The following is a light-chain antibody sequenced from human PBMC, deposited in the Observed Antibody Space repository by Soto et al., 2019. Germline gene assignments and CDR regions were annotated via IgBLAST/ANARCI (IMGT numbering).Light chain of an antibody. CDR3: RHHYPLPWT. CDR1: QDIATF. CDR2: VVS. J-gene: IGKJ1*01. V-gene: IGKV1D-8*01. Sequence: VIWMTQSPSLLSASTGDRVTVSCRLSQDIATFLAWSQLQPGKDSEVLIHVVSCLQSGVPSRFSGSGSGTDITLAISWLQSEDFATYYCRHHYPLPWTFGRGTKVDIK.